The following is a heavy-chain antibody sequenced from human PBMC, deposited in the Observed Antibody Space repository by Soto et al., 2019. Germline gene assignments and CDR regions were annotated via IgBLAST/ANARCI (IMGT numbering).Heavy chain of an antibody. CDR1: GGSISSGGYC. V-gene: IGHV4-31*03. J-gene: IGHJ4*01. Sequence: SETLSLTCTVSGGSISSGGYCWSWIRQHPGKGLEWIGYIYYSGSTYYNPSLKSRVTISVDTSKNQFSLKLSSVTAADTAVYYCAKDPYSGYFLRVDYWGHGTLVTVSS. CDR2: IYYSGST. D-gene: IGHD5-12*01. CDR3: AKDPYSGYFLRVDY.